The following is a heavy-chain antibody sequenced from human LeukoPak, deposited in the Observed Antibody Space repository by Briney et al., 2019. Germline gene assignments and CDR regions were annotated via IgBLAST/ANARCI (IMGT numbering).Heavy chain of an antibody. J-gene: IGHJ4*02. CDR3: ARESGYSGYDYFDY. CDR2: IYHSGST. V-gene: IGHV4-30-2*01. Sequence: SETLSLTCAVSGGSISSGGYSWSWIRQPPGKGLEWIEYIYHSGSTYYNPSLKSRATISVDRSKNQFSLKLSFVTAADTAVYYCARESGYSGYDYFDYWGQGTLVTVSS. D-gene: IGHD5-12*01. CDR1: GGSISSGGYS.